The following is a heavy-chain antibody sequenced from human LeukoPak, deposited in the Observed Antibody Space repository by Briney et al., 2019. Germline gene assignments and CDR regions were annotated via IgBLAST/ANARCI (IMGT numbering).Heavy chain of an antibody. J-gene: IGHJ4*02. CDR1: GGTFSSYA. D-gene: IGHD4-17*01. CDR3: ARTKVNYGDPPDY. V-gene: IGHV1-69*05. CDR2: IIPIFGTA. Sequence: GASVKVSCKASGGTFSSYAISWVRQAPGQGLEWMGGIIPIFGTANYAQKFQGRVTITTDESTSTAYMELSSLRSEDTAVYYCARTKVNYGDPPDYWGQGTLVTVSS.